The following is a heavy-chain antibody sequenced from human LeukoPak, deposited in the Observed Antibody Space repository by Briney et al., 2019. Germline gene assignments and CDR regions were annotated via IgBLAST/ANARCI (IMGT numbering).Heavy chain of an antibody. CDR2: IYYSGST. Sequence: PSETLSLTCTVSGGSISNYYWSWIRQPPGKGLEWIGYIYYSGSTNYNPSLKSRVTISVDTSKDQFSLKLSSVTAADTVVYYCARRGYCSGDSCYTFDYWGQGTLVTVSS. J-gene: IGHJ4*02. D-gene: IGHD2-15*01. CDR3: ARRGYCSGDSCYTFDY. V-gene: IGHV4-59*08. CDR1: GGSISNYY.